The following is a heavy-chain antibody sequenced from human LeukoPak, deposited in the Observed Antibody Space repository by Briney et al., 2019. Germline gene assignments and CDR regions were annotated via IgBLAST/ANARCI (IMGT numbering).Heavy chain of an antibody. Sequence: SGGSLRLSCAASGVTFSDHYMEWVRQAPGKGLEWVGRIRNKANSYTTESAESVKGIFTISRDDSKNPLYLQMNSLKIEDTAVYYCAPEFGVVIPLLDYWGQGALVTVSS. CDR1: GVTFSDHY. J-gene: IGHJ4*02. CDR3: APEFGVVIPLLDY. CDR2: IRNKANSYTT. D-gene: IGHD3-3*01. V-gene: IGHV3-72*01.